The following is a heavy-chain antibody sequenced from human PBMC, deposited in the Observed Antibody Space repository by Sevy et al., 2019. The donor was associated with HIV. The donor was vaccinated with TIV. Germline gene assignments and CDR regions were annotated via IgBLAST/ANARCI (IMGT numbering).Heavy chain of an antibody. D-gene: IGHD3-22*01. Sequence: GGSLRLSCAASGFTFRNYAMNWVRQAPGKGLEWVSGISGTGGSGDKTNYADSVKGRFTISRDDSKNSLYLQLNTLRAEDTAIYYCARKYDSSGYFDYWGQGTLVNVSS. J-gene: IGHJ4*02. CDR1: GFTFRNYA. V-gene: IGHV3-23*01. CDR2: ISGTGGSGDKT. CDR3: ARKYDSSGYFDY.